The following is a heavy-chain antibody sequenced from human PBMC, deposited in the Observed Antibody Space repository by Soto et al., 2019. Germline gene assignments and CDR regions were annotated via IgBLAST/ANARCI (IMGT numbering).Heavy chain of an antibody. V-gene: IGHV3-23*01. D-gene: IGHD5-12*01. CDR1: GFTVSSFP. Sequence: EMHLLESGGGLVQPGGSLRLSCAASGFTVSSFPMTWVRQAPGKGLEWVSSISSSGDDSFYADSVKGRFTISRDSSKNMLFLQLSSLRAEDTAVYYCARKVACSIWGQGTLVTVSS. J-gene: IGHJ4*02. CDR2: ISSSGDDS. CDR3: ARKVACSI.